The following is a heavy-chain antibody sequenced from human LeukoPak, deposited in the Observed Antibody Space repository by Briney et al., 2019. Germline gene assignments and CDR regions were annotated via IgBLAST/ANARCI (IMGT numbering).Heavy chain of an antibody. CDR2: VRNKANGYRT. CDR3: ARVRKLRTRGVMDPLDY. J-gene: IGHJ4*02. Sequence: GGSLRLSCAASGFTLSDHYMDWVRQAPGKGLEWVGRVRNKANGYRTEYAASVEGRFTVSGDASKNSLYLQMNSLKTEDTAVYYCARVRKLRTRGVMDPLDYWGQGTLVTVSS. CDR1: GFTLSDHY. V-gene: IGHV3-72*01. D-gene: IGHD3-10*01.